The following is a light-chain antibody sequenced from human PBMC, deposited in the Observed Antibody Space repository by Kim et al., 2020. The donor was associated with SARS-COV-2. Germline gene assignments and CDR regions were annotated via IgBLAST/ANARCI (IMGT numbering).Light chain of an antibody. Sequence: QRVTISCTGSSSNIGAGYDVHWYQQLPGTAPKLLIYDNIYRPSGVPDRLSGSKSGTSASLAITGLQAEDEADYYCQSFDSSLNGWVFGGGTQLTVL. CDR1: SSNIGAGYD. CDR3: QSFDSSLNGWV. V-gene: IGLV1-40*01. CDR2: DNI. J-gene: IGLJ3*02.